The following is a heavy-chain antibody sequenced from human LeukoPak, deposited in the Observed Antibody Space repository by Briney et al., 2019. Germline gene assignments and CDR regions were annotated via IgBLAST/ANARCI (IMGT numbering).Heavy chain of an antibody. CDR1: GCTFSSYA. V-gene: IGHV3-23*01. CDR2: ISGSGGST. Sequence: GGSLRLSCAASGCTFSSYAMSWVRQAPGKGLEWVSAISGSGGSTYYADAVKGRFTISRDNSKNTLYLQMNSLRDECTPVHYWAGAGVAGTMLVEGAFDYCGEGTLVTVSS. D-gene: IGHD6-19*01. CDR3: AGAGVAGTMLVEGAFDY. J-gene: IGHJ4*02.